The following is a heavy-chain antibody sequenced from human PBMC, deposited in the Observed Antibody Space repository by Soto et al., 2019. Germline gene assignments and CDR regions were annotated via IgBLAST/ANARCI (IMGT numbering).Heavy chain of an antibody. Sequence: QVQLQQWGAGLLKPSETLSLTCAVYGGSFSGYYWSWIRQPPGKGLEWIGEINHSGSNNYNPSLKSRVTISVDTSKNQFSLKLSSVTAADTAVYYCARGQSSLLLDCWGQGVLVTVSS. CDR3: ARGQSSLLLDC. CDR1: GGSFSGYY. D-gene: IGHD2-8*02. CDR2: INHSGSN. J-gene: IGHJ4*02. V-gene: IGHV4-34*01.